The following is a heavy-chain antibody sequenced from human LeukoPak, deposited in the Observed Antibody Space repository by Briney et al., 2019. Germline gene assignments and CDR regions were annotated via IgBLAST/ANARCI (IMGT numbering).Heavy chain of an antibody. CDR2: IYHSGST. CDR1: GGSISSGGYS. D-gene: IGHD3-16*02. Sequence: SETLSLTCAVSGGSISSGGYSWSWTRQPPGKGLEWIGYIYHSGSTYYNPSLKSRVTISVDRSKNQFSLKLSSVTAADTAVYYCARGASDLSFDYWGQGTLVTVSS. V-gene: IGHV4-30-2*01. J-gene: IGHJ4*02. CDR3: ARGASDLSFDY.